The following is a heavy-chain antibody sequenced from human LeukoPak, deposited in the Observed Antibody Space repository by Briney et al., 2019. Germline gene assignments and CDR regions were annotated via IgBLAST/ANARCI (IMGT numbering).Heavy chain of an antibody. CDR2: ISYDGSNK. V-gene: IGHV3-30*19. CDR3: ARDNGKWFGEQLDY. Sequence: GGSLRLSCAASGFTFSSYGMHWVRQAPGKGLEWVAVISYDGSNKYYADSVKGRFTISRDNSKNTLYLQMNSLRAEDTAVYYCARDNGKWFGEQLDYWGQGTLVTVSS. CDR1: GFTFSSYG. D-gene: IGHD3-10*01. J-gene: IGHJ4*02.